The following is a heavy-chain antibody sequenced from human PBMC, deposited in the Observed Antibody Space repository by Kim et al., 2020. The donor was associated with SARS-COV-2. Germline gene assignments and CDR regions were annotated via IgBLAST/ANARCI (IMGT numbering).Heavy chain of an antibody. CDR3: ARAGWPGVVAATVDY. J-gene: IGHJ4*02. CDR1: GFTFSSYS. CDR2: ISSSSSTI. D-gene: IGHD2-15*01. Sequence: GGSLRLSCAASGFTFSSYSMNWVRQAPGKGLEWVSYISSSSSTIYYADSVKGRFTISRDNAKNSLYLQMNSLRAEDTAVYYCARAGWPGVVAATVDYWGQGTLVTVSS. V-gene: IGHV3-48*04.